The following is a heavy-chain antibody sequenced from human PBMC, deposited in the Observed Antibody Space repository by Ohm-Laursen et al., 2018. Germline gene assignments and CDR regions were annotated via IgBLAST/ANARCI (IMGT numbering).Heavy chain of an antibody. D-gene: IGHD6-19*01. CDR3: ARASSSIAVAGLDY. CDR2: IWYDGSNK. Sequence: SLRLSCSAPGFTFSSHGMHWVRQAPGKGLEWVAVIWYDGSNKYYADSVKGRFTISRDNSKTTLYLQMNSLRAEDTAVYYCARASSSIAVAGLDYWGQGTLVTVSS. J-gene: IGHJ4*02. V-gene: IGHV3-33*01. CDR1: GFTFSSHG.